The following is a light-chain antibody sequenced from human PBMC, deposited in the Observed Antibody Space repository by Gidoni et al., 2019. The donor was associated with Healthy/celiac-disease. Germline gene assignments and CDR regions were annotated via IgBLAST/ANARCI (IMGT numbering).Light chain of an antibody. J-gene: IGLJ2*01. CDR1: SANLGAGYD. V-gene: IGLV1-40*01. CDR2: GNS. Sequence: QSVLTQPPSVSGAPGQRVTISCTWRSANLGAGYDLHWYQQLPGTAPKPLIYGNSNRPSGVPDRFSGSKSGTSASLAITGLQAEDEADYYCQSYDSSLSGVVFGGGTKLTVL. CDR3: QSYDSSLSGVV.